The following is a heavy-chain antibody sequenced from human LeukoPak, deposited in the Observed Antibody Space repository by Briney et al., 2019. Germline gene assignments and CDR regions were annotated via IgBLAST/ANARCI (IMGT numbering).Heavy chain of an antibody. D-gene: IGHD4-17*01. CDR2: NSSTGSYT. Sequence: GGSLRLSCTVSGFTFSSYAMSWVRQAPGKGLQWVSANSSTGSYTYHAESVKGRFTISRDNSKNTLYLQMNSLRVEDTAVYYCARRGESTNYGDYRFDSWGQGTLVFVSS. V-gene: IGHV3-23*01. CDR3: ARRGESTNYGDYRFDS. J-gene: IGHJ4*02. CDR1: GFTFSSYA.